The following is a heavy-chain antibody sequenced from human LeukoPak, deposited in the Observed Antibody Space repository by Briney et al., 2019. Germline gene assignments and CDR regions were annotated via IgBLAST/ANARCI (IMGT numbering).Heavy chain of an antibody. CDR3: AGRAARFFDY. CDR1: GDSLNSYY. V-gene: IGHV4-59*01. Sequence: SETLSLTCTVSGDSLNSYYWSWIRQPPEEGLQWIGYIFYSGSSNYTASLRSRVAISVDTSKNQFSLKLTSVTAADTAVYYCAGRAARFFDYWGQGILVTVSS. J-gene: IGHJ4*02. D-gene: IGHD6-25*01. CDR2: IFYSGSS.